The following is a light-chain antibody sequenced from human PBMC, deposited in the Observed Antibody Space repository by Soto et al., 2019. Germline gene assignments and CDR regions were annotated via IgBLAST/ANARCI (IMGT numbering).Light chain of an antibody. CDR2: SSN. Sequence: QSVLTQPPSASGTPGQRVTISCSGSNSNIGSHAVNWFQHLPGTAPRLLISSSNQRPSGVPDRFSGSKSGTSASLAISGLQSEDEADYYCAAWDDSLLVVFGGGTQLTVL. J-gene: IGLJ2*01. CDR1: NSNIGSHA. CDR3: AAWDDSLLVV. V-gene: IGLV1-44*01.